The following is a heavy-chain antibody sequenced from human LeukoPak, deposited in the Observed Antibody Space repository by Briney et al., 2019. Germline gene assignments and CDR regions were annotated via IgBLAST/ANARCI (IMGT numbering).Heavy chain of an antibody. CDR2: INSDGSST. Sequence: GGSLRLSCAASGFTFSSYWMHWVRQAPGKGLVWVSRINSDGSSTSYADSVKGRFTISRDNAKNTLYLQMNSLRAEDTAVYYCARSYYDFWSGYSTHFDYWGQGTLVTVSS. D-gene: IGHD3-3*01. CDR1: GFTFSSYW. V-gene: IGHV3-74*01. J-gene: IGHJ4*02. CDR3: ARSYYDFWSGYSTHFDY.